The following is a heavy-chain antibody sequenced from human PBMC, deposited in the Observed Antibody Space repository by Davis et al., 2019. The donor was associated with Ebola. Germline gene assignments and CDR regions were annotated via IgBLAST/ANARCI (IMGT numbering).Heavy chain of an antibody. CDR3: ARIDYGGSNFDY. D-gene: IGHD4-23*01. J-gene: IGHJ4*02. CDR2: ISSSGSSI. V-gene: IGHV3-48*04. CDR1: GFTFSSYS. Sequence: GESLKISCAASGFTFSSYSMNWVRQAPGKGLEWVSYISSSGSSIYFADSVKGRFTISRDNAKNSLYLQMNSLRAEDTAVYYCARIDYGGSNFDYWGQGTLVTVSS.